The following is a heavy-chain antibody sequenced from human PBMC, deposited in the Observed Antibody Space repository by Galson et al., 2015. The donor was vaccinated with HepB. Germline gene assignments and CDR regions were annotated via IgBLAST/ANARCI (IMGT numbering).Heavy chain of an antibody. Sequence: SLRLSCAASGFTVSSNYMSWVRQAPGKGLEWVSVIYSGGSTYYADSVKGRFTISRDNAKNSLYLQMNSLRAEDTAVYYCARDHRSGGSSGWFRTFDIWGQGTMVTVSS. CDR2: IYSGGST. CDR1: GFTVSSNY. V-gene: IGHV3-53*01. D-gene: IGHD6-19*01. CDR3: ARDHRSGGSSGWFRTFDI. J-gene: IGHJ3*02.